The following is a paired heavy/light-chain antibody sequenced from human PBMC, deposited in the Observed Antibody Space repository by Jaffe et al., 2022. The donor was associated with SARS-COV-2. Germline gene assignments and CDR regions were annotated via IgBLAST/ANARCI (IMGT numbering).Heavy chain of an antibody. J-gene: IGHJ6*03. V-gene: IGHV3-43*01. CDR3: AKDRGFIERGPYSKYYYYSYMDV. CDR1: GFTFDDYT. Sequence: EVQLVESGGVVVEPGESLTLSCAASGFTFDDYTMHWVRQAPGKGLEWVSLIGWDGGSTSYAESVKGRFTISRDTSTNSLYLQMNSLRTDDTALYYCAKDRGFIERGPYSKYYYYSYMDVWGKGTTVTVS. D-gene: IGHD3-22*01. CDR2: IGWDGGST.
Light chain of an antibody. CDR2: DVD. CDR3: SSYTVSNTVT. Sequence: QSALTQPASVSGSPGQSITIPCTGSSDDIGGYNFVSWYQQHPGKVPKLIIYDVDHRPSGISNRFFGSKSGNAASLTISRLQAEDEADYYCSSYTVSNTVTFGGGTKLTVL. V-gene: IGLV2-14*03. CDR1: SDDIGGYNF. J-gene: IGLJ2*01.